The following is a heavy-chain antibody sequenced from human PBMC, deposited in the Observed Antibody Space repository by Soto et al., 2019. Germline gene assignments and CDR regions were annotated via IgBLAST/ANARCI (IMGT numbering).Heavy chain of an antibody. CDR1: GFTFSSYD. CDR2: ISGSSSYI. V-gene: IGHV3-21*01. D-gene: IGHD2-2*01. CDR3: ARDKRYCSSTSCYGYGMDV. Sequence: PGGSLRLSCAASGFTFSSYDMGWVRQAPGKGLDWVSSISGSSSYIYYADSVKGRFTISRDNAKNSLYLQMNSLRAEDTAVYYCARDKRYCSSTSCYGYGMDVWGQGTTVTVSS. J-gene: IGHJ6*02.